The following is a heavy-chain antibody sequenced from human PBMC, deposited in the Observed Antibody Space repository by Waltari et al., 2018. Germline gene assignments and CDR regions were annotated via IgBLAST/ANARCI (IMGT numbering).Heavy chain of an antibody. CDR2: VNSDGSTT. J-gene: IGHJ4*02. CDR1: GFSFSSYW. V-gene: IGHV3-74*01. D-gene: IGHD6-13*01. CDR3: ARVGSWYLDSRDHFDN. Sequence: EVQLVESGGGLVQPGGSLRLSCAASGFSFSSYWMFWVRRAPGKGLVWVSRVNSDGSTTTYADAVRGRFTISRDNAKNTLYLQMNSLRVEDTAVYYCARVGSWYLDSRDHFDNWGQGTLVTVSS.